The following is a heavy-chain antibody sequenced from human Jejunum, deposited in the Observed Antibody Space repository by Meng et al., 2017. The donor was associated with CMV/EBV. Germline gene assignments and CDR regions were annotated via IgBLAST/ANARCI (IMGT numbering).Heavy chain of an antibody. D-gene: IGHD4-11*01. J-gene: IGHJ4*02. CDR3: AIFYRPKRAFDH. CDR2: MFYSGTT. V-gene: IGHV4-31*03. Sequence: TVSGGSVNSASYYWSWIRQHPERDLEWIGYMFYSGTTYYNPSLKSRITMSVNTSQNQFSLKLTSVTAADTAVYYCAIFYRPKRAFDHWGQGTLVTVSS. CDR1: GGSVNSASYY.